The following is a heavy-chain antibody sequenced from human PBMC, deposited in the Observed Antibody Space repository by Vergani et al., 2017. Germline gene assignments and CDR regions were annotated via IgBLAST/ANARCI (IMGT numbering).Heavy chain of an antibody. CDR1: GYTFTIYA. D-gene: IGHD3-16*02. Sequence: QVQLVQSGAEVKKPGASVKVSCKASGYTFTIYAMHWVRQAPGQRLEWMGWINAGTGNTKYSRKFQGRVTITRETSARTAYMELSSLRSEDTAVYYCAGEGFYDYVWGSYRLRGGYYFDYWGQGTLVTVSS. V-gene: IGHV1-3*01. CDR3: AGEGFYDYVWGSYRLRGGYYFDY. CDR2: INAGTGNT. J-gene: IGHJ4*02.